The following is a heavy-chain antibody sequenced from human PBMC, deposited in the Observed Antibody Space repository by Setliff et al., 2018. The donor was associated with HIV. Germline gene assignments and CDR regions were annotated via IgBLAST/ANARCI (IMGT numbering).Heavy chain of an antibody. CDR1: GGSMSSYY. CDR2: IYASGST. CDR3: ARDGPHCITSSCPGAWFDP. J-gene: IGHJ5*02. D-gene: IGHD2-2*01. Sequence: SETLSLTCAVSGGSMSSYYWSWIRQTPGKGLEWIGYIYASGSTKYNPSLESRVTISVDTSKNQFSLKLSSVTAADTAVYYCARDGPHCITSSCPGAWFDPWGQGT. V-gene: IGHV4-59*12.